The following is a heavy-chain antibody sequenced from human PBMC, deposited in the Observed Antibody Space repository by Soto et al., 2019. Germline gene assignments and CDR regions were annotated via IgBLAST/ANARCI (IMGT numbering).Heavy chain of an antibody. CDR1: GFTFSSYG. Sequence: GGSLRLSCAASGFTFSSYGMHWVRQAPGKGLEWVAVIWYDGSNKYYADSVKGRFTISRDNSKNTLYLQMNSLRAEDTAVYYCASLNYIWGSYRDDDAFDIWGQGTMVTVSS. CDR3: ASLNYIWGSYRDDDAFDI. V-gene: IGHV3-33*01. D-gene: IGHD3-16*02. CDR2: IWYDGSNK. J-gene: IGHJ3*02.